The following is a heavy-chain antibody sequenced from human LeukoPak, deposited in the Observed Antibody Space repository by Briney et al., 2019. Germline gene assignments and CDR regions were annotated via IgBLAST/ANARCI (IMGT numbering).Heavy chain of an antibody. J-gene: IGHJ2*01. Sequence: PSETLSLTCAVYGGSFSGYYWSWIRQPPRKGLEWIGEINHSGSTNYNPSLKSRVTISVDTSKNQFSLKLSSVTAADTAVYYCARGRRGTYSSGWYTTNWYFDLWGRGTLVTVSS. CDR1: GGSFSGYY. CDR2: INHSGST. V-gene: IGHV4-34*01. CDR3: ARGRRGTYSSGWYTTNWYFDL. D-gene: IGHD6-19*01.